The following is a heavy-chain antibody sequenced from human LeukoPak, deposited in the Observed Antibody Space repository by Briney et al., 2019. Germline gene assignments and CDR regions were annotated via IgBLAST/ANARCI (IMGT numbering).Heavy chain of an antibody. CDR3: ARCHGSGSYYNVFAY. CDR2: IKQDGSEK. Sequence: GGSLRLSCEVSGFTFSNYWMSWVRQAPGKGLEWVANIKQDGSEKYYLDSVKGRFTISRDNAKNSLYLQMNSPRAEDTAVYYCARCHGSGSYYNVFAYWGQGTLVTVSS. CDR1: GFTFSNYW. V-gene: IGHV3-7*05. D-gene: IGHD3-10*01. J-gene: IGHJ4*02.